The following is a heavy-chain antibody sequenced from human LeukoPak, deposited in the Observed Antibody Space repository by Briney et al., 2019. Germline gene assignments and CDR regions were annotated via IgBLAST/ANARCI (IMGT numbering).Heavy chain of an antibody. CDR2: IKQDGSEK. D-gene: IGHD3-3*01. CDR3: ACVQYHYDFWSAPPDY. CDR1: GFTFSSYW. Sequence: GGSLRLSCAASGFTFSSYWMSWVRQAPGKGLEWVANIKQDGSEKYYVDSVKGRFTISRDNAKNSLYLQMNSLRAEDTAVYYCACVQYHYDFWSAPPDYWGQGTLVTVSS. J-gene: IGHJ4*02. V-gene: IGHV3-7*01.